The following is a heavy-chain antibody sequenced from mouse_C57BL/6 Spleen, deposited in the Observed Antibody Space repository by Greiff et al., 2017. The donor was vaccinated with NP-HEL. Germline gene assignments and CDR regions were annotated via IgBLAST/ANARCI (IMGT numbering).Heavy chain of an antibody. V-gene: IGHV4-1*01. Sequence: AASGVDFSRYWMSWVRRAPGKGLEWIGEINPDSSTINYAPSLKDKFIISRDNAKNTLYLQMSKVRSEDTALYYRARRLPTWYFDVWGTGTTVTVSS. J-gene: IGHJ1*03. CDR1: GVDFSRYW. CDR3: ARRLPTWYFDV. CDR2: INPDSSTI. D-gene: IGHD2-2*01.